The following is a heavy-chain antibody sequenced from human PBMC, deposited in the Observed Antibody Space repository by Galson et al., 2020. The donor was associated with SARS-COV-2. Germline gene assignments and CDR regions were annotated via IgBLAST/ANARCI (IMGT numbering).Heavy chain of an antibody. CDR3: ARDVRQQWLVLYYFDY. Sequence: GGSLRLSCAASGFTFSSYSMNWVRQAPGKGLEWVSSISSSSSYIYYADSVKGRFTISRDNAKNSLYLQMNSLRAEDTAVYYCARDVRQQWLVLYYFDYWGQGTLVTVSS. CDR1: GFTFSSYS. CDR2: ISSSSSYI. D-gene: IGHD6-19*01. J-gene: IGHJ4*02. V-gene: IGHV3-21*01.